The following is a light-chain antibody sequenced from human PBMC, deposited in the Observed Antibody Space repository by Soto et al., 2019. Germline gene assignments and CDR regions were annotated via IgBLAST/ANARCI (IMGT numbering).Light chain of an antibody. CDR3: QQFDVLPPYT. V-gene: IGKV1-33*01. Sequence: DIQLTQSPPSLSASEGDRVTITCQASHDIKNYLNWYQQKPGKAPKLLIYDADNLQTGVPSRFSGSGAGTEFTFTSGSLQPEDVATYFCQQFDVLPPYTFGQGTKVEIK. J-gene: IGKJ2*01. CDR2: DAD. CDR1: HDIKNY.